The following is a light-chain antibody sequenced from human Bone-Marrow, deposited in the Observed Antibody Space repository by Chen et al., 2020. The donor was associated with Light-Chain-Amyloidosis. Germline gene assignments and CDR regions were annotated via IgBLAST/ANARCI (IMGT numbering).Light chain of an antibody. CDR2: WAS. Sequence: DIVMTLSPASLAVSLGERATINCKSSQSVLHSPNNKNYLAWYQQKPGQPPNLLIYWASTRESGVPDRFSGSGSGTDFTLTISSLQAEDVAVYYCHQYCSTPRTFGQGTKVEIK. CDR3: HQYCSTPRT. J-gene: IGKJ1*01. CDR1: QSVLHSPNNKNY. V-gene: IGKV4-1*01.